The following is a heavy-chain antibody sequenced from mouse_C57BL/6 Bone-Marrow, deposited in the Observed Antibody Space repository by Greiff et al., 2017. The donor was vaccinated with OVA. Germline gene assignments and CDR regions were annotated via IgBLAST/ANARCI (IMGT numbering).Heavy chain of an antibody. D-gene: IGHD1-1*01. J-gene: IGHJ2*01. CDR2: IYPGNSDT. CDR3: TGLYYYCSSYYFDY. V-gene: IGHV1-5*01. CDR1: GYTFTSYW. Sequence: EVQLQQSGTVLARPGASVKMSCKTSGYTFTSYWMHWVKQRPGQGLEWIGAIYPGNSDTSYNQKFKGKAKLTADTSASTAYMELSSLTNEDSAVYYCTGLYYYCSSYYFDYWGQGTTLTVSS.